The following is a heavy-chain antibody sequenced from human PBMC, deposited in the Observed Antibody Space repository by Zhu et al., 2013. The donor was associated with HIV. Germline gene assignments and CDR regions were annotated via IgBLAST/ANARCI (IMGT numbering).Heavy chain of an antibody. D-gene: IGHD3-10*02. V-gene: IGHV1-3*04. CDR3: ARDMYKWFDP. J-gene: IGHJ5*02. Sequence: QVQLVQSGAEVKKPGASVKVSCKASGYRFTSYVMHWVRQAPGQRLEWMGWINTGNGNTKYSQKFQGRVTITRDTSASTAYMEVSSLRSEDTAVYYCARDMYKWFDPWGQGTLVTVSP. CDR2: INTGNGNT. CDR1: GYRFTSYV.